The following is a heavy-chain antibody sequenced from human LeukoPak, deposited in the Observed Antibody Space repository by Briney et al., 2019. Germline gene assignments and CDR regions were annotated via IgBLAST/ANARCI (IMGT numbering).Heavy chain of an antibody. V-gene: IGHV4-4*08. CDR1: GCSITGYH. J-gene: IGHJ3*02. CDR2: IYSSGST. Sequence: SETLSLTSTVPGCSITGYHWSWIRQPPGKGLEWIGDIYSSGSTEYKPSLKSRATISADTSKNQFSLKLTSVTAADTAIYYCARRNDFDIWGQGTMVTVSS. CDR3: ARRNDFDI.